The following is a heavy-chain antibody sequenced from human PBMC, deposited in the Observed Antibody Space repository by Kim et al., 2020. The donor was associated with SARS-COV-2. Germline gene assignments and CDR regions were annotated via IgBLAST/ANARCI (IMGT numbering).Heavy chain of an antibody. V-gene: IGHV3-53*04. Sequence: TYYADSVKGRFTTSRHNAKNTLYLQMNSLRAEDTAVYYCASSIAVAGSDYWGQGTLVTVSS. CDR2: T. CDR3: ASSIAVAGSDY. D-gene: IGHD6-19*01. J-gene: IGHJ4*02.